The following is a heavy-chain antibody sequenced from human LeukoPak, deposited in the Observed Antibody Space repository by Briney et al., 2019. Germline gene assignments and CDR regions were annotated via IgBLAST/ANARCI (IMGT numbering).Heavy chain of an antibody. J-gene: IGHJ3*02. CDR1: GFTFSSYS. CDR3: ARDWSSDAFDI. V-gene: IGHV3-48*04. D-gene: IGHD3-3*01. Sequence: GGSLRLSCAASGFTFSSYSMNWVRQAPGKGLEWVSYISSSSSTIYYADSVKGRFTISRDNAKNSLYLQMNSLRAEDTAVYYCARDWSSDAFDIWGQGTMVTVSS. CDR2: ISSSSSTI.